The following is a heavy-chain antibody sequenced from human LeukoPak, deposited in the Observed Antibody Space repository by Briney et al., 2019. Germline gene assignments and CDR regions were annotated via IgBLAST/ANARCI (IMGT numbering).Heavy chain of an antibody. V-gene: IGHV4-34*01. D-gene: IGHD2-2*01. CDR3: ARGMGYCSSTSCYQYDI. J-gene: IGHJ3*02. CDR2: INHSGST. CDR1: GGSISSYY. Sequence: PSETLSLTCTVSGGSISSYYWSWIRQPPGKGLEWIGEINHSGSTNYNPSLKSRVTISVDTSKNQFSLKLSSVTAADTAVYYCARGMGYCSSTSCYQYDIWGQGTMVTVSS.